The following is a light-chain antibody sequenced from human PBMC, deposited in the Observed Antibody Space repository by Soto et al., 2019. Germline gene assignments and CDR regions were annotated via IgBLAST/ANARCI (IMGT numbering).Light chain of an antibody. V-gene: IGKV3-20*01. CDR1: QSVSSSY. J-gene: IGKJ2*01. CDR2: GAS. CDR3: QHYGSSLT. Sequence: ENVLTQSPGTLSFSPGERATLSFRASQSVSSSYLAWYQQKPGQAPRLLIYGASSRATGIPDRFSGSGSGTDFTLTFSRLEPEDFAFYYCQHYGSSLTFGQGTKLEIK.